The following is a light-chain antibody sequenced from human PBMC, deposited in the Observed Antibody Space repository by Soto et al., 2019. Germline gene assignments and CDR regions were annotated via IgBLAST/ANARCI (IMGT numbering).Light chain of an antibody. Sequence: QSALTQPASVSGSPGQSITLSCTGTSSDVGGYNFVSWYQQHPGTAPKLMIYDVTNRPSGVSNRFSGSKSGNTASLTISGLLPEDEADYYCSSYTSSSTVVFGGGTQLTVL. CDR3: SSYTSSSTVV. CDR1: SSDVGGYNF. CDR2: DVT. J-gene: IGLJ2*01. V-gene: IGLV2-14*01.